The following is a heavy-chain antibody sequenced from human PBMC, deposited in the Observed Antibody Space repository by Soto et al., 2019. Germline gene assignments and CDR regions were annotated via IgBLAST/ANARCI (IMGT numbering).Heavy chain of an antibody. D-gene: IGHD5-18*01. CDR2: IYYSGST. CDR1: GGSISSSSYY. Sequence: PSETLSLTCTVSGGSISSSSYYWGWIRQPPGKGLEWIGSIYYSGSTYYNPSLKSRVTISVDTSKNQFSLKLSSVTAADTAVYYCASRTWIQLSVQHWGQGTLVTVSS. J-gene: IGHJ1*01. CDR3: ASRTWIQLSVQH. V-gene: IGHV4-39*01.